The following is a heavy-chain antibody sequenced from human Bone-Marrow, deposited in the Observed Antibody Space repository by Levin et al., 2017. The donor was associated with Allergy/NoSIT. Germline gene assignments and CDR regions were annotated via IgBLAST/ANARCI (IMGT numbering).Heavy chain of an antibody. CDR2: IYFSGST. J-gene: IGHJ5*02. CDR1: GGSISTNIYY. CDR3: VREGTRSSSWYTS. D-gene: IGHD6-13*01. V-gene: IGHV4-39*02. Sequence: PSETLSLTCTVSGGSISTNIYYWGWIRQPPGTGLEWIGSIYFSGSTYYNPSLKSRVTISVDTSKKQFSLNVISVTAADTAVYYCVREGTRSSSWYTSWGQGTLVTVSS.